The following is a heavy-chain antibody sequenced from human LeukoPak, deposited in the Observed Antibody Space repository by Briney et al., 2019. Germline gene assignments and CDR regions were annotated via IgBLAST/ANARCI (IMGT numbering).Heavy chain of an antibody. J-gene: IGHJ5*02. CDR2: IIPILGIA. Sequence: SVKVSCKASGGTFSSYAISWVRQAPGQGLEWMGRIIPILGIANYAQKFQGRVTITADKSTSTAYMELSSLRSEDTAVYYCARVEYCSSSRSAPWGQGTLVTVSS. D-gene: IGHD6-6*01. V-gene: IGHV1-69*04. CDR3: ARVEYCSSSRSAP. CDR1: GGTFSSYA.